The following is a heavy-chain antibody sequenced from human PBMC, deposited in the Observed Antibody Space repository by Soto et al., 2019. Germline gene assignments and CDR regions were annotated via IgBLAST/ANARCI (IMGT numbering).Heavy chain of an antibody. CDR1: GFTFSSYS. Sequence: KPGGSLRLSCAASGFTFSSYSMNWVRQAPGKGLEWVSSISSSSSYIYYADSVKGRFTISRDNAKNSLYLQMNSRRAEDTAVYYCARDVATTPYVFDYWGQGTLVTVSS. CDR3: ARDVATTPYVFDY. V-gene: IGHV3-21*01. CDR2: ISSSSSYI. J-gene: IGHJ4*02. D-gene: IGHD3-10*02.